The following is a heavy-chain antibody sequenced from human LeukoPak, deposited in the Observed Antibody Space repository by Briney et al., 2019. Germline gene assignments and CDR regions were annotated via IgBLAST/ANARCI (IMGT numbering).Heavy chain of an antibody. V-gene: IGHV3-23*01. J-gene: IGHJ4*02. CDR2: ISGSGGST. CDR3: ASGLDTIFGVVIQTDY. D-gene: IGHD3-3*01. Sequence: GGSLRLSCAASGFTFSSYAMSWVRQAPGKGLEWASAISGSGGSTYYADSVKGRFTISRDNSKNTLYLQMNSLRAEDTAVYYCASGLDTIFGVVIQTDYWGQGTLVTVSS. CDR1: GFTFSSYA.